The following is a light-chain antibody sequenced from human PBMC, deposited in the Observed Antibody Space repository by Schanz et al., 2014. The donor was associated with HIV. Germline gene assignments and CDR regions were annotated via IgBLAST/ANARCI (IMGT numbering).Light chain of an antibody. CDR2: GAS. V-gene: IGKV3-15*01. J-gene: IGKJ2*01. CDR1: QSVGTN. CDR3: QQYGSSPRT. Sequence: EIVMTQSPATLSVSPGEKVTLSCRASQSVGTNLAWYQQKPGQTPSLLIYGASTRATDIPARFGGSGSGTDFTLTISRLEPEDFAVYYCQQYGSSPRTFGQGTKLEIK.